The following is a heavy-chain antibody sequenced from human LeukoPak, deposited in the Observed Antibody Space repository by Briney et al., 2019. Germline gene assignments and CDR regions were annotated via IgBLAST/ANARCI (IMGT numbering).Heavy chain of an antibody. V-gene: IGHV3-23*01. J-gene: IGHJ5*02. CDR2: INGRGGST. D-gene: IGHD3-10*01. Sequence: GGTLTLSCAASGFTFSSYAMTWVRQAPGKGLEWVSGINGRGGSTYYADSVRGRFTISRDNSKSTLHLQMNSLRAEDTAVYYCAKGGVSLDPWGEGTLVTVS. CDR3: AKGGVSLDP. CDR1: GFTFSSYA.